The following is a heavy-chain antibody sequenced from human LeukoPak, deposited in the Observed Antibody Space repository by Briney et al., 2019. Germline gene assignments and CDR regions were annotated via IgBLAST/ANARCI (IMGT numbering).Heavy chain of an antibody. CDR3: ARHADSSGYYFFDF. D-gene: IGHD3-22*01. CDR2: MYHRGST. Sequence: PSETLSLTCTVSGGSISSSNFYWGWIRQPPGKGLEWIGSMYHRGSTYYNPSLKSRVTISVDTSKNQSSPNLSSVTAADTAVYYCARHADSSGYYFFDFWGQGTLVTVSS. V-gene: IGHV4-39*01. J-gene: IGHJ4*02. CDR1: GGSISSSNFY.